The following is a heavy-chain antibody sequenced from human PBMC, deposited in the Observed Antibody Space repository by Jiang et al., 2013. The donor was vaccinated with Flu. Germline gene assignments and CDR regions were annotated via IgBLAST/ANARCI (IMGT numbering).Heavy chain of an antibody. CDR3: ARDLGYGSGSYYFDY. CDR2: INPNSGGT. CDR1: GYTFTDYY. V-gene: IGHV1-2*04. Sequence: GAEVKKPGASVKVSCKASGYTFTDYYMHWVRQAPGQGLEWMGWINPNSGGTNYAQKFQGWVTMTRDTSISTAYMELSRLRSDDTAVYYCARDLGYGSGSYYFDYWGQGTLVTVSS. D-gene: IGHD3-10*01. J-gene: IGHJ4*02.